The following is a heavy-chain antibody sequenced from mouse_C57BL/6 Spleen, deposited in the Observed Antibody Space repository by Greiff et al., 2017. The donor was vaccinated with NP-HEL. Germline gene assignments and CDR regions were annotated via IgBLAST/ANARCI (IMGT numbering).Heavy chain of an antibody. V-gene: IGHV1-85*01. D-gene: IGHD1-1*01. Sequence: QVQLQQSGPELVKPGASVKLSCKASGYTFTSYDINWVKQRPGQGLEWIGWIYPRDGSTKYNEKIKGKATLTVDTASSTAYMELHSLTSEDSAFYFCARSSITTVVADYAMDYWGQGTSVTVSS. CDR2: IYPRDGST. J-gene: IGHJ4*01. CDR1: GYTFTSYD. CDR3: ARSSITTVVADYAMDY.